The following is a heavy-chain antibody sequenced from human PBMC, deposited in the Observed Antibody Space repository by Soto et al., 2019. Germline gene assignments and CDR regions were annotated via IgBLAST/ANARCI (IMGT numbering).Heavy chain of an antibody. J-gene: IGHJ6*02. V-gene: IGHV1-18*01. CDR2: ISAYNGNT. Sequence: QVQLVQSGAEVKKPGASVKVSCKASGYTFTSYGISWVRQAPGQGLEWMGWISAYNGNTNYAQKLQGRVTMTTDTSTSTAYLELRSLRSDDTAVYYCARDVTPYGDYLNGMDVWGQGTTVTVSS. D-gene: IGHD4-17*01. CDR1: GYTFTSYG. CDR3: ARDVTPYGDYLNGMDV.